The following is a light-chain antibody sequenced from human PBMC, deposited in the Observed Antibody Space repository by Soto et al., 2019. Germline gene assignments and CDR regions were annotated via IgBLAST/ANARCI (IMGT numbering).Light chain of an antibody. CDR3: QEYGTSSLT. V-gene: IGKV3-15*01. Sequence: EIVMTQSPATLSVSPGESATLSCRASQSVNSNLAWYQQKPGQAPRLLIYGAYIRATGISARFSGSGSGTDFTLTISTLEPEDFAVYYYQEYGTSSLTFGGGTKV. CDR2: GAY. CDR1: QSVNSN. J-gene: IGKJ4*01.